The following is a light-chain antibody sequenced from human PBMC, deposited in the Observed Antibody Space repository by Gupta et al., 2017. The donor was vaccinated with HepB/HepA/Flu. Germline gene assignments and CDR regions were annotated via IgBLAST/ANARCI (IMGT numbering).Light chain of an antibody. CDR3: EAWDDSRSGFYV. Sequence: QSVLTQPPSASGTPGQRVTISCSGSSSNLGSNYVYWYQQPPGTATNLLIFRNNQRPSGGTDRFSGSTSGTSASLAISGLRAEDEADDYCEAWDDSRSGFYVFGTGTKVTVL. CDR1: SSNLGSNY. J-gene: IGLJ1*01. V-gene: IGLV1-47*01. CDR2: RNN.